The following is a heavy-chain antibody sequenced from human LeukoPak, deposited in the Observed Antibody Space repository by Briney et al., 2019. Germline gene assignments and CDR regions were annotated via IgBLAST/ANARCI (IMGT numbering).Heavy chain of an antibody. CDR1: GGTFSSYA. Sequence: GASAKVSCKASGGTFSSYAISWVRQAPGQGLEWMGGIIPIFGTANYAQKFQGRVTITADKSTSTAHMELSSLRSEDTAVYYCARDRSSSWPYFDYWGQGTLVTVSS. CDR2: IIPIFGTA. V-gene: IGHV1-69*06. D-gene: IGHD6-13*01. J-gene: IGHJ4*02. CDR3: ARDRSSSWPYFDY.